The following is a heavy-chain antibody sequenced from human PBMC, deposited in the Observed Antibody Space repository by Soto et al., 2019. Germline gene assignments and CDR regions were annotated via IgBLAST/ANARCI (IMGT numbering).Heavy chain of an antibody. Sequence: QVQLVQSGAEVKKPGASVKVSCKASGYTFTSYGISWVRQAPGQGLEWMGWISAYNGNTNYAQKLQGRVTMTTDTASSTAYMELRRLRSDDTAVYYCARVEEWILLNYYYYMDVWGKGTTVTVSS. J-gene: IGHJ6*03. V-gene: IGHV1-18*01. CDR1: GYTFTSYG. CDR2: ISAYNGNT. D-gene: IGHD3-3*01. CDR3: ARVEEWILLNYYYYMDV.